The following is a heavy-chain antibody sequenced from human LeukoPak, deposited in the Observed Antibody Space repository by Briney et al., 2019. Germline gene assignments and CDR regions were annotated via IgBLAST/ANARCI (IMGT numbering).Heavy chain of an antibody. CDR2: IYHSGST. CDR3: ARAAPASTVTTEGGWFDP. J-gene: IGHJ5*02. CDR1: GGSISSSNW. V-gene: IGHV4-4*02. Sequence: SGTLSLTCAVSGGSISSSNWWSWVRQPPGKGLEWIGEIYHSGSTNYNPSLKSRVTISVDKSKNQFSLKLSSVTAADTAVYYCARAAPASTVTTEGGWFDPWGQGTLVTVSS. D-gene: IGHD4-17*01.